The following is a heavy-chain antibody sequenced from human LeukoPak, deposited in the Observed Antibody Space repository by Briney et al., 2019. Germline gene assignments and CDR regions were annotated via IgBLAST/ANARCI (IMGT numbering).Heavy chain of an antibody. Sequence: SETLSLTCTVSGGSISSSSYYWGWIRQPPGKGLEWIGRIYYSGSAYYNPSLKSRVTISVDTSKNQFSLKLSSVTAADTAVYYCARQRESSGWSRTPLYFDYWGQGTLVTVSS. CDR1: GGSISSSSYY. D-gene: IGHD6-19*01. CDR2: IYYSGSA. J-gene: IGHJ4*02. CDR3: ARQRESSGWSRTPLYFDY. V-gene: IGHV4-39*01.